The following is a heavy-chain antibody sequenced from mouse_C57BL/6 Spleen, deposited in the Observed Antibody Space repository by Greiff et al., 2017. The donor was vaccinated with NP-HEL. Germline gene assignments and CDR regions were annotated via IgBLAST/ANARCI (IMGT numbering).Heavy chain of an antibody. D-gene: IGHD3-2*02. J-gene: IGHJ2*01. V-gene: IGHV1-50*01. CDR2: IDPSDSYT. CDR3: ARSKTAQATAY. Sequence: QVQLQQPGAELVKPGASVKLSCKASGYTFTSYWMQWVKQRPGQGLEWIGEIDPSDSYTNYNQKFKGKATLTVDTSSSTAYMQLSSLTSEDSAVYYCARSKTAQATAYWGQGTTLPVSS. CDR1: GYTFTSYW.